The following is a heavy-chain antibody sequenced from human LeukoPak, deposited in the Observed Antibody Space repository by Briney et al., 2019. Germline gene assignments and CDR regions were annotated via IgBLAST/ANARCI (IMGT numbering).Heavy chain of an antibody. CDR1: GFTFSGHW. J-gene: IGHJ4*02. Sequence: GGSLRLSCAASGFTFSGHWMSWVRQAPGKGLEWVANIKQDGSEKYYVDSVKGRFTTSRDNAKNSLYLQMNSLRAEDTAVYYCAKVSLEDIVVVPAADFDYWGQGTLVTVSS. CDR3: AKVSLEDIVVVPAADFDY. CDR2: IKQDGSEK. V-gene: IGHV3-7*01. D-gene: IGHD2-2*01.